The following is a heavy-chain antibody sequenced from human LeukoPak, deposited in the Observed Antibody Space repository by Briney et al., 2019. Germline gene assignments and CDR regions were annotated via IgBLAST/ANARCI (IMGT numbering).Heavy chain of an antibody. CDR2: IYHSGST. V-gene: IGHV4-4*02. CDR3: ARGDGVAGYDY. Sequence: SETLSRTCPVSGGSSRGSNWWSWVRQPPGKGMEWIGEIYHSGSTNYNPSLKSRVTISVDKSKNQFSLKLSSVTAADTAVYYCARGDGVAGYDYWGQGTLVTVSS. J-gene: IGHJ4*02. D-gene: IGHD6-19*01. CDR1: GGSSRGSNW.